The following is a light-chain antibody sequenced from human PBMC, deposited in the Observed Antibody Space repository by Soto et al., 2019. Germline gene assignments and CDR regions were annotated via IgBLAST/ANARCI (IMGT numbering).Light chain of an antibody. J-gene: IGLJ1*01. CDR2: GVS. CDR3: SSYTHGSKL. Sequence: QSALTKPASVSGSPGQSITISFTGTSSDVGRYNYVSWYQQHPGKAPKLMIYGVSDRPSGISSRFSGSKSGNTSSLTISGLQNEDEADYYCSSYTHGSKLFGNGTKVTVL. V-gene: IGLV2-14*01. CDR1: SSDVGRYNY.